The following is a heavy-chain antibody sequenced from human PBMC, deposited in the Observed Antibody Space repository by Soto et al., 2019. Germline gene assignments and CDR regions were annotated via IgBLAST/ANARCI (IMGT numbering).Heavy chain of an antibody. J-gene: IGHJ5*02. CDR1: DLTFSEDW. Sequence: GETLTLSCTASDLTFSEDWMKWVCPAPGKGLEWVGRIKSKTDGGTTDYAASVKGRFTISIDDSKNTVYLQWSSLKASDTAMYYCARPGNHKWGWFDPWGQGTLVTVSS. V-gene: IGHV3-15*07. D-gene: IGHD2-2*01. CDR3: ARPGNHKWGWFDP. CDR2: IKSKTDGGTT.